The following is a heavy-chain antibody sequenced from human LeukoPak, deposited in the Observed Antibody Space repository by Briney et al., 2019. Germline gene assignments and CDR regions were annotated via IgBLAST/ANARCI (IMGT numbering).Heavy chain of an antibody. CDR3: ARDDYNRL. CDR1: GFIFCKSW. J-gene: IGHJ4*02. CDR2: TDGSST. Sequence: PGGSLRLSCAASGFIFCKSWMHWVRQAPGKGLVWVSRTDGSSTTYADSVKGRFSVSMDNAQNTLYLQMNSLRAEDTAVYYCARDDYNRLWGQGTLVTVSS. D-gene: IGHD1-14*01. V-gene: IGHV3-74*01.